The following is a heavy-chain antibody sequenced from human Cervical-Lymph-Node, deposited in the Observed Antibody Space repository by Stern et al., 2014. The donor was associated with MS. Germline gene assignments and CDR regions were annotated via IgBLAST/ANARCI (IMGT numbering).Heavy chain of an antibody. CDR3: ATHRGRVTYYYGMDV. D-gene: IGHD2-21*02. CDR1: GYTLSEIS. Sequence: QVQLMQSGAEVKKPGASVKVSCKVSGYTLSEISMHWVRQAPGKGLEWMGGFEPEHGETLYAQKFQGRVTMAEDRSTDTAYMELSSLRSEDTAVYYCATHRGRVTYYYGMDVWGQGTTVTVSS. J-gene: IGHJ6*02. CDR2: FEPEHGET. V-gene: IGHV1-24*01.